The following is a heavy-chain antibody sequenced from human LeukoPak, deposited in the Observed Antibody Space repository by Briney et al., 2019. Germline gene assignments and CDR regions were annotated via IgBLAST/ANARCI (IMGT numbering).Heavy chain of an antibody. Sequence: SESLSLTCAVYGGSFSGYYWSWVRQPPGKRLEWIGEINHSGSANYSPSFKSRVTISLDTSKNQFYLKLNSVTAADTAVYYCARGGGGHSRQYFKYWGQGTLVTVSS. J-gene: IGHJ4*02. CDR1: GGSFSGYY. CDR2: INHSGSA. D-gene: IGHD1-26*01. V-gene: IGHV4-34*01. CDR3: ARGGGGHSRQYFKY.